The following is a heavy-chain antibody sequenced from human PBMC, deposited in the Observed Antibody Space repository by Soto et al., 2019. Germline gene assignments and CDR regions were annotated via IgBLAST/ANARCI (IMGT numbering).Heavy chain of an antibody. CDR1: GGTLSSYA. Sequence: VASVKVSCKASGGTLSSYAISWVRQAPGQGLEWMGGIIPIFGTANYAQKFEGRVTITADESTSTAYMELSSVRSEDTAVYYCARVSGYCSGGSCYQTYNWFDPWGQGTLVTVSS. J-gene: IGHJ5*02. V-gene: IGHV1-69*13. CDR3: ARVSGYCSGGSCYQTYNWFDP. D-gene: IGHD2-15*01. CDR2: IIPIFGTA.